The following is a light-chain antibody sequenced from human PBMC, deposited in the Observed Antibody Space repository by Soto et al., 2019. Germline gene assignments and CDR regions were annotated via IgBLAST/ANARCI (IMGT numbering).Light chain of an antibody. CDR2: SAS. V-gene: IGKV3-20*01. CDR1: QSVSRNY. Sequence: EIVFTQSPGTLSLSPGQRATLSCRASQSVSRNYLAWYQQKPGQAPRLLIYSASNRATGIPDRFSGSGSGTDFLLTLSRLEHEDLPVYYCHQHGSSPHTFGQGTKVDI. CDR3: HQHGSSPHT. J-gene: IGKJ2*01.